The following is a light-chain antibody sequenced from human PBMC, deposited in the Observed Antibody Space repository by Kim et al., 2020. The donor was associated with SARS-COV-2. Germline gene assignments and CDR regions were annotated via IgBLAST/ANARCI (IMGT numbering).Light chain of an antibody. CDR2: AAS. CDR1: QSISSY. J-gene: IGKJ2*01. V-gene: IGKV1-39*01. CDR3: QQRHT. Sequence: PSSLSASVGDRVTITCRASQSISSYLNWYQQKPGKAPKFLIYAASSLQSGVPSRFSGSGSGTEFTLTISSLQPEDFATYYCQQRHTFGQGTKLEI.